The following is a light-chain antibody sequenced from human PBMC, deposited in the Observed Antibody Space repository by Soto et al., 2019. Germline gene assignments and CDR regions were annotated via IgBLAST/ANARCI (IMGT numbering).Light chain of an antibody. J-gene: IGKJ4*01. V-gene: IGKV1-9*01. Sequence: DIQLTQSPSFLSASVGDTVTITCRAIQGMRTSLAWYQQKPGKVPNILIRSASTLQSGVPPMFSCGGSGTEFTLTISTLQPDDSGIYYCQQLNGYQLAFGGGTNVEIK. CDR1: QGMRTS. CDR3: QQLNGYQLA. CDR2: SAS.